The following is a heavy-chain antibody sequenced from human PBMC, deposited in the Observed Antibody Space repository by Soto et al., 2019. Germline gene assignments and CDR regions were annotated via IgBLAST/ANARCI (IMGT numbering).Heavy chain of an antibody. CDR2: IYHSGST. CDR3: ARITYCGGDCYRGFDP. Sequence: SETLSLTCTVSGGSISSGGYYWSWIRQHPGKGLEWIGYIYHSGSTYYNPSLKSRVIISVDRSKNQFSLKLSSVTAADTAVYYCARITYCGGDCYRGFDPWGQGTLVTVSS. V-gene: IGHV4-30-2*01. CDR1: GGSISSGGYY. J-gene: IGHJ5*02. D-gene: IGHD2-21*02.